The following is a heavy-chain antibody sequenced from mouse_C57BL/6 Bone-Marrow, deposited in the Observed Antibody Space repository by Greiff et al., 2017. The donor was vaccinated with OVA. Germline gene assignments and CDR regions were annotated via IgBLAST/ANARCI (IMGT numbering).Heavy chain of an antibody. V-gene: IGHV5-16*01. Sequence: KLMESEGGLVQPGSSMKLSCTASGFTFSDYYMAWVRQVPEKGLEWVANINYDGSSTYYLDSLKSRFIISRDNAKNILYLQMSSLKSEDTATYYCARETVVATGYFDVWGTGTTVTVSS. CDR2: INYDGSST. CDR1: GFTFSDYY. CDR3: ARETVVATGYFDV. D-gene: IGHD1-1*01. J-gene: IGHJ1*03.